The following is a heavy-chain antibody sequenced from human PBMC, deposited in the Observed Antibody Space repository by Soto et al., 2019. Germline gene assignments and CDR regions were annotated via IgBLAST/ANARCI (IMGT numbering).Heavy chain of an antibody. D-gene: IGHD3-10*01. J-gene: IGHJ4*02. CDR1: GFTFSSYG. CDR2: TSTRSSTI. CDR3: ARGDSYGSGSDFDF. Sequence: PGGSLRLSCAASGFTFSSYGMNWVRQAPGKGLEWISYTSTRSSTINYADSVKGRFTISRDNAKNPLYLQMNSLRAEDTAVYYCARGDSYGSGSDFDFWGQGTLVTVSS. V-gene: IGHV3-48*01.